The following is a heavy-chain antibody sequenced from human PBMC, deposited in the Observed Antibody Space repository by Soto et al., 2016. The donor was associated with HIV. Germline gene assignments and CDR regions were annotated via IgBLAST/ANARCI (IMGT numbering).Heavy chain of an antibody. CDR2: IYSGGGT. CDR1: GFTVSSNY. V-gene: IGHV3-66*01. J-gene: IGHJ4*02. Sequence: EVQLVESGGGLVQPGGSLRLSCAASGFTVSSNYITWVCQAPGKGLEWVSLIYSGGGTYYADSVKGRFTISRDNSKNTLYRQMNSLRVEDTAVYYCASNSRGYTYGDFDYWGQGTLVTVSS. D-gene: IGHD5-18*01. CDR3: ASNSRGYTYGDFDY.